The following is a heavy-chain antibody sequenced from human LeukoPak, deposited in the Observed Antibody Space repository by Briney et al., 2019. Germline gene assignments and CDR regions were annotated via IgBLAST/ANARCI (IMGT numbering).Heavy chain of an antibody. CDR3: ARGRGKVGYCSGGSCYDFDY. CDR2: IKQDGSEK. D-gene: IGHD2-15*01. J-gene: IGHJ4*02. CDR1: GFTFSSYW. Sequence: GGSLRLSCAASGFTFSSYWMSWVRQAPGKGLEWVANIKQDGSEKYYVDSVKGRFTISRDNAKNSLYLQMNSLRAEDTAVYYCARGRGKVGYCSGGSCYDFDYWGQGTLVTVSS. V-gene: IGHV3-7*05.